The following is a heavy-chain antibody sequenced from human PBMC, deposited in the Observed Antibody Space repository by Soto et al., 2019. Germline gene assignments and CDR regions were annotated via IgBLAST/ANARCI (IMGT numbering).Heavy chain of an antibody. D-gene: IGHD6-19*01. CDR3: AKAHISGWPDAFDI. CDR1: GYSFISYW. V-gene: IGHV5-51*01. CDR2: IYPRDSDT. J-gene: IGHJ3*02. Sequence: PGESLKISCKGYGYSFISYWIGWVSQMPGKGLEWMGIIYPRDSDTRYSPSFQGQVTVSADKSISTAYLQWSSLKASDTAMYYCAKAHISGWPDAFDIWGQGTMVTVSS.